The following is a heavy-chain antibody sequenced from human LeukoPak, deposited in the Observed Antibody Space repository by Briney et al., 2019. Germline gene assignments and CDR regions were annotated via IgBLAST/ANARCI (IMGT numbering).Heavy chain of an antibody. J-gene: IGHJ6*03. CDR3: ARGGITMVRGVIFYYYYMDV. D-gene: IGHD3-10*01. CDR2: ISSSGSTI. V-gene: IGHV3-48*03. Sequence: GGSLRLSCAASGFTFSSYEMNWVRQAPGKGLEWVSYISSSGSTIYHADSVKGRFTISRDNAKNSLYLQMNSLRAEDTAVYYCARGGITMVRGVIFYYYYMDVWGKGTTVTVSS. CDR1: GFTFSSYE.